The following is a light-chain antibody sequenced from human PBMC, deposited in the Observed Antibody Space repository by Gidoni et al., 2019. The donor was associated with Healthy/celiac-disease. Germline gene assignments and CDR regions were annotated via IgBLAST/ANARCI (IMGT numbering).Light chain of an antibody. J-gene: IGKJ3*01. Sequence: EIVLTQSPGTLSLSPGERATLPCRASQSVSSSYLAWYQQKPGQAPRLLNYGASSKATGIPDRFSGSGSVRDFTLTISRLAPEDFAVYYCQQYGSSPLSTFGPGTKVDIK. V-gene: IGKV3-20*01. CDR1: QSVSSSY. CDR2: GAS. CDR3: QQYGSSPLST.